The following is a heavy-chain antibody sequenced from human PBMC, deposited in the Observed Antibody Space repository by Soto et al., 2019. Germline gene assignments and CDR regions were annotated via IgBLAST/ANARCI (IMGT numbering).Heavy chain of an antibody. D-gene: IGHD2-15*01. CDR1: GFTFSSYA. Sequence: GGSLRLSCAASGFTFSSYAMSWVRQAPGKGLEWVSAIGGSGGSTYYADSVKGRFTISRDNSKNTLYLQMNSLRAEDTAVYYCAKDRVVVVHHDAFVIWGQGTMVTVSS. CDR3: AKDRVVVVHHDAFVI. V-gene: IGHV3-23*01. CDR2: IGGSGGST. J-gene: IGHJ3*02.